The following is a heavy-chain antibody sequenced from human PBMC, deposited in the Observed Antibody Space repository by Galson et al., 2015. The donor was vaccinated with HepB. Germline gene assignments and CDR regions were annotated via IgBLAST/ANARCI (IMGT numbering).Heavy chain of an antibody. CDR2: IKSKTDGGTT. CDR1: GFTFSNAW. D-gene: IGHD3-22*01. V-gene: IGHV3-15*07. Sequence: SLRLSCAASGFTFSNAWMNWVRQAPGKGLEWVGRIKSKTDGGTTDYAAPVKGRFTISRDDSKNTLYLQMNSLKTEDTAVYYCTTGGLYYYDSSGYYYSDYWGQGTLVTVSS. J-gene: IGHJ4*02. CDR3: TTGGLYYYDSSGYYYSDY.